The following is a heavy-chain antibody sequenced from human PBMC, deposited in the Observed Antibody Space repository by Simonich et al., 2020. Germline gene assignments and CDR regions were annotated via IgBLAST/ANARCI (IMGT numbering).Heavy chain of an antibody. CDR2: ISSSSSYI. CDR1: GFTFSSYS. V-gene: IGHV3-21*01. D-gene: IGHD5-18*01. J-gene: IGHJ4*02. CDR3: ARDVDTAMVFDY. Sequence: EVQLVESGGGLVKPGGSLRLSCAASGFTFSSYSMNGVRQAPGKGLGWVSAISSSSSYIYYADSVKGRFTISRDNAKNSLYLQMNSLRAEDTAVYYCARDVDTAMVFDYWGQGTLVTVSS.